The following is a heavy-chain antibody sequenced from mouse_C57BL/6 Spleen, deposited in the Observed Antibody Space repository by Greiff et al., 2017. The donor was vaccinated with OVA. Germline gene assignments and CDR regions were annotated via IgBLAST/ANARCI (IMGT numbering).Heavy chain of an antibody. D-gene: IGHD1-1*01. CDR2: INPSTGGT. V-gene: IGHV1-42*01. J-gene: IGHJ2*01. CDR3: ASAYGSREYFDY. Sequence: EVKLQESGPELVKPGASVKISCKASGYSFTGYYMNWVKQSPEKSLEWIGEINPSTGGTTYNQKFKAKATLTVDKSSSTAYLQLKSLTSEDSADYYCASAYGSREYFDYWGQGTTLTVSS. CDR1: GYSFTGYY.